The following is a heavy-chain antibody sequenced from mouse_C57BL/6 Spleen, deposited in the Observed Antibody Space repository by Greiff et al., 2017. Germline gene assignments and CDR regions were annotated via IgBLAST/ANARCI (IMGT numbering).Heavy chain of an antibody. CDR3: ARNDYDGGRGAWFAD. Sequence: QVQLQQPGAELVKPGASVKVSCKASGYTFTSYWMHWVKQRPGQGLEWIGRIHPSDSDTNYNQKFKGKATLTVDKSSSTAYIQLSSLTSEDSAVYYCARNDYDGGRGAWFADWGQGTLVTVSA. V-gene: IGHV1-74*01. CDR2: IHPSDSDT. CDR1: GYTFTSYW. D-gene: IGHD2-4*01. J-gene: IGHJ3*01.